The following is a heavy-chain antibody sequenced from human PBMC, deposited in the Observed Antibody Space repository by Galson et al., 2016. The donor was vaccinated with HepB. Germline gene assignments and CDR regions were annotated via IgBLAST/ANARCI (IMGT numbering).Heavy chain of an antibody. CDR1: GGSMTGHY. J-gene: IGHJ6*02. D-gene: IGHD2/OR15-2a*01. CDR2: IYYSGRT. V-gene: IGHV4-59*08. CDR3: ARSPNYFTLYGLDV. Sequence: LSLTCTVSGGSMTGHYWGWIRQPPGKGLEWIGYIYYSGRTNYSPSLQSRITMSVDTSKNQLSLEVRSVTAADTALYFCARSPNYFTLYGLDVWGQGTAVTVSS.